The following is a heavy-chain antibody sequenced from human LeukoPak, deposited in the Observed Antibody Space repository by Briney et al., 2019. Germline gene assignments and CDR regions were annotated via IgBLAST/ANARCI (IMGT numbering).Heavy chain of an antibody. V-gene: IGHV1-18*01. CDR2: ISAYNGNT. CDR1: GYTFTNYA. Sequence: ASVKVSCKASGYTFTNYAVSWVRQAPGQGLEYMGYISAYNGNTNYAQNLQGRVTMTTDTSTTTVYMELRSLRSDDTAVYYCARSGYYDSSGYYFQRPHAFDIWGQGTMVTVSS. D-gene: IGHD3-22*01. J-gene: IGHJ3*02. CDR3: ARSGYYDSSGYYFQRPHAFDI.